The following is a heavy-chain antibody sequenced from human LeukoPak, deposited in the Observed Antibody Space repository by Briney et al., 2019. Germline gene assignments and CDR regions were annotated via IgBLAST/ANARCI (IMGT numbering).Heavy chain of an antibody. CDR2: INHSGST. CDR3: ARGRIAVAGSRLNYMDV. Sequence: SETLSLTCAVYGGSFSGYYWSWIRQPPGKGLEWIGEINHSGSTNYNPSLKSRVTISVDTSKNQFSLKLSSVTAADTAVYYCARGRIAVAGSRLNYMDVWGEGTTVTVSS. D-gene: IGHD6-19*01. J-gene: IGHJ6*03. V-gene: IGHV4-34*01. CDR1: GGSFSGYY.